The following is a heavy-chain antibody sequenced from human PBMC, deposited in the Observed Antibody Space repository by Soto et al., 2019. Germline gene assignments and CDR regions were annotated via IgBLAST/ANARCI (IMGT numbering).Heavy chain of an antibody. CDR1: GFTFSSSA. Sequence: VYLSESGGGLVQPGGSLRLSCAASGFTFSSSAMSWVRQAPGKGLEWVSTIRESGGTTHYADSVKGRVTISRDTSKNMLNLQMNSLRAEDTGIYYCAKDSHWGIISTTHDYWGQGTMVTVSS. CDR2: IRESGGTT. V-gene: IGHV3-23*01. D-gene: IGHD3-16*01. J-gene: IGHJ4*02. CDR3: AKDSHWGIISTTHDY.